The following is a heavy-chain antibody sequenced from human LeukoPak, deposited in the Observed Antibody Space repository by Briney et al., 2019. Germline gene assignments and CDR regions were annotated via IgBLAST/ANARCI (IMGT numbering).Heavy chain of an antibody. CDR2: INPNSGCT. V-gene: IGHV1-2*02. CDR1: GYTFTGYY. Sequence: ASVKVSCKASGYTFTGYYMHWVRQAPGQGLEWMGWINPNSGCTNYAQKFQGRVTMTRDTSISTAYMELSRLRSDDTAVYYCARSPVLRFLEWLFDYWGQGTLVTVSS. J-gene: IGHJ4*02. CDR3: ARSPVLRFLEWLFDY. D-gene: IGHD3-3*01.